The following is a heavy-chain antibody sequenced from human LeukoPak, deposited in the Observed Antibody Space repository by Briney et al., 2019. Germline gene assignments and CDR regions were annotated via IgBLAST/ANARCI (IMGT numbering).Heavy chain of an antibody. Sequence: GGSLRLSCAAYGFTFSSYTMNWVRQAPGKGLEWVSSISSSSSYKYYADSVKGRFTISRDNARDSLYLQMNSLRAEDTAVYYCARGLRYCSSTSCYGAFDIWGQGTMVTVSS. CDR1: GFTFSSYT. J-gene: IGHJ3*02. CDR2: ISSSSSYK. V-gene: IGHV3-21*01. D-gene: IGHD2-2*01. CDR3: ARGLRYCSSTSCYGAFDI.